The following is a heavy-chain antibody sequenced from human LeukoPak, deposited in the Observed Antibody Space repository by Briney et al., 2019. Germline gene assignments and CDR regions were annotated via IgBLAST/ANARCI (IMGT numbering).Heavy chain of an antibody. CDR2: IYYSGST. D-gene: IGHD4-17*01. V-gene: IGHV4-30-4*08. CDR1: GGSISSGDYY. Sequence: SETLSLTCTVSGGSISSGDYYWSWIRQPPGKGLEWIGYIYYSGSTYYNPSLKSRVTISVDTSKNQFSLKLSSVTAADTAVYYCARGDYASFGFYYMDVWGKGTTVTVSS. CDR3: ARGDYASFGFYYMDV. J-gene: IGHJ6*03.